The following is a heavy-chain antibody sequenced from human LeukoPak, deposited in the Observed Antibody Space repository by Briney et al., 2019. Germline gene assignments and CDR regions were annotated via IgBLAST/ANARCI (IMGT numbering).Heavy chain of an antibody. CDR1: GGSISSSSYY. D-gene: IGHD3-10*01. V-gene: IGHV4-39*01. J-gene: IGHJ4*02. CDR2: IYYSGYT. Sequence: PSETLSLTCTVSGGSISSSSYYWGWIRQPPGKGLEWIGSIYYSGYTYYNPSLESRVTISVDTSKNQFSLKLSSVTAADTAIYYCAKHYMGSSYNRGLDYWGQGTLVTVSS. CDR3: AKHYMGSSYNRGLDY.